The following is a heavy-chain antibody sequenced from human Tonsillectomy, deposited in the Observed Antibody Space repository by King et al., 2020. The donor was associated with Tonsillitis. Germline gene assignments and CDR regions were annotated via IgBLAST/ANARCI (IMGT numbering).Heavy chain of an antibody. CDR2: SYDSGST. V-gene: IGHV4-59*01. D-gene: IGHD3-10*01. Sequence: VQLQESGPGLVKPSETLSLTCTVSGGSISGYYWSWIRQPPGKGLEWIGYSYDSGSTNYNPSLRSRVTMSLDMSKKQFSLKLRSVTAADTAVYYCARNYGSGSYYNQWYFDLWGRGTLVTVSS. CDR3: ARNYGSGSYYNQWYFDL. CDR1: GGSISGYY. J-gene: IGHJ2*01.